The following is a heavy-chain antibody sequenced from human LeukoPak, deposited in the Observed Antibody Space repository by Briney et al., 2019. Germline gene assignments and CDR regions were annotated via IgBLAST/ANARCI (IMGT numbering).Heavy chain of an antibody. Sequence: GGSLRLSCTASGFTFGDYAMSWVRQAPGKGLEWVGFIRSKAYGGTTEYAASVKGRFTISRDDSKSIAYLQMNSLKTEDTAVYYCTRDGGSGSYYGVFDYWGQGTLVSVSS. J-gene: IGHJ4*02. CDR3: TRDGGSGSYYGVFDY. V-gene: IGHV3-49*04. D-gene: IGHD3-10*01. CDR2: IRSKAYGGTT. CDR1: GFTFGDYA.